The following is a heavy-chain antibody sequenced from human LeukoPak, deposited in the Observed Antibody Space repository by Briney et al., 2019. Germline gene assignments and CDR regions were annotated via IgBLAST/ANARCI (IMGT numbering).Heavy chain of an antibody. D-gene: IGHD3-22*01. CDR3: AFHNSSGNFGY. J-gene: IGHJ4*02. CDR2: IKTGGSDT. CDR1: GFTFSRYW. Sequence: GGSLRLSCAASGFTFSRYWMNWVRQAPGKGLVWVSRIKTGGSDTAYADSVKGRFTISRDNAKNTLYLQMNSLRPEDTAVYYCAFHNSSGNFGYWGQGTLVTISS. V-gene: IGHV3-74*01.